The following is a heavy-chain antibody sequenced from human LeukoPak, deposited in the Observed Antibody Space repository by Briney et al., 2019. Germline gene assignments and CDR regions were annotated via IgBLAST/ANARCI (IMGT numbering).Heavy chain of an antibody. CDR3: ARVEIYYDSSGYYGNYYFDY. D-gene: IGHD3-22*01. CDR1: GGSISSGGYY. J-gene: IGHJ4*02. Sequence: SETLSLTCTVSGGSISSGGYYWSWIRQHPGKGLGWIGYIYYSGSTYYNPSLKSRVTISVDTSKNQFSLKLSSVTAADTAVYYCARVEIYYDSSGYYGNYYFDYWGQGTLVTVSS. V-gene: IGHV4-31*03. CDR2: IYYSGST.